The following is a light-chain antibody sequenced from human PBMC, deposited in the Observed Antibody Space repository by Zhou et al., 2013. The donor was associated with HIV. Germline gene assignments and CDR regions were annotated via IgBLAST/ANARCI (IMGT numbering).Light chain of an antibody. Sequence: DIQMTQSPSSLSASVGDRVTITCRASQGISTYLAWYQQKPGKAPKVLIYAASTLQSGVPSRFSGSGSGTEFTLTISSLQPDDFATYYCQQYKGHSRTFGQGTKVEIK. V-gene: IGKV1-16*01. CDR3: QQYKGHSRT. J-gene: IGKJ1*01. CDR2: AAS. CDR1: QGISTY.